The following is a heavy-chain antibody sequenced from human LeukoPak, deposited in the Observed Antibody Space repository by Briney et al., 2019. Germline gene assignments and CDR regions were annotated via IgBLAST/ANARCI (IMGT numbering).Heavy chain of an antibody. V-gene: IGHV3-15*01. CDR3: AGRLRYYYDSTEN. Sequence: GGSLRLSCAASGFTFSNAWMSWVRQAPGKGLEWVGRITSKSDGGKTDHAARVKGRFTISRDDSKNTLYLQKNSLKTEDTAMYYCAGRLRYYYDSTENWGQGTLVTVSS. J-gene: IGHJ4*02. CDR2: ITSKSDGGKT. D-gene: IGHD3-22*01. CDR1: GFTFSNAW.